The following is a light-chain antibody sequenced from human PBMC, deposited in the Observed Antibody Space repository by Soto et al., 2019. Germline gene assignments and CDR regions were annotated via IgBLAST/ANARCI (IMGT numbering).Light chain of an antibody. CDR3: CSDAGSNVV. CDR1: SSDVGSYNL. Sequence: QSVLTQPTSVSGSPGQSITISCTGTSSDVGSYNLVSWYQQHPGKAPKLMIYEGTKRPSGVSNRFSGSKSGNTASLTISGLQAEDEADYYCCSDAGSNVVFGGGTKVTVL. J-gene: IGLJ2*01. CDR2: EGT. V-gene: IGLV2-23*01.